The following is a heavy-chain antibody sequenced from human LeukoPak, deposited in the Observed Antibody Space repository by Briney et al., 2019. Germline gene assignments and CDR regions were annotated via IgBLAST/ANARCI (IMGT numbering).Heavy chain of an antibody. V-gene: IGHV1-69*05. CDR3: ARVGGGNGRFDP. Sequence: SVKVSCKASGGTFSSYAISWVRQAPGQGFEWMGRIIPIFGTANYAQKFQGRVTITTDESTSTAYMELSSLRSEDTAVYYCARVGGGNGRFDPWGQGTLVTVSS. CDR2: IIPIFGTA. J-gene: IGHJ5*02. CDR1: GGTFSSYA. D-gene: IGHD2-15*01.